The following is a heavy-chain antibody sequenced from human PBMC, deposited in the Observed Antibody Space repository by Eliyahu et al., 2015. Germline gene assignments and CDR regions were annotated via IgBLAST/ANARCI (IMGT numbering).Heavy chain of an antibody. J-gene: IGHJ4*02. V-gene: IGHV1-46*01. D-gene: IGHD1-26*01. Sequence: QVQLVQSGAEVKKPGASVKVSCKASGXTFTSYYIHWVRQAPGQGLEWXGIINPSGXSRTYXQKFQGRAIMTRDTSTSTVXMDLKRLRSEDTAVYXCAGQGGSSDFDYWGQGTLVTVSS. CDR1: GXTFTSYY. CDR3: AGQGGSSDFDY. CDR2: INPSGXSR.